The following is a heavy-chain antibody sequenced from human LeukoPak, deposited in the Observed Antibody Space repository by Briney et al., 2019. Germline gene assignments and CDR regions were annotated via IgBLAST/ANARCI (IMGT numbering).Heavy chain of an antibody. V-gene: IGHV1-18*01. CDR2: ISAYNGNT. CDR1: GHTFTSYG. Sequence: ASVKVSCKASGHTFTSYGISWVRQAPGQGLEWMGWISAYNGNTNYAQKLQGRVTMTTDTSTSTAYVELRSLRSDDTAVYYCARDTGYCSGGSCYPPLDYWGQGTLVTVSS. D-gene: IGHD2-15*01. J-gene: IGHJ4*02. CDR3: ARDTGYCSGGSCYPPLDY.